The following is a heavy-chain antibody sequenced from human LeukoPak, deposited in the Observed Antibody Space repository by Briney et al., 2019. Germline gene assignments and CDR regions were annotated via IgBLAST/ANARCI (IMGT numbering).Heavy chain of an antibody. V-gene: IGHV3-23*01. D-gene: IGHD3-22*01. CDR2: ISYSGGGT. CDR3: ARDLSGYSDY. CDR1: GFTFTSYA. Sequence: GGSLRLSCAASGFTFTSYAMNWVRQAPGKGLEWVSGISYSGGGTNYAASVKGRFTISRDNSKNTLYLQMDSLRAEDTAVYYCARDLSGYSDYWGQGTLVTVSS. J-gene: IGHJ4*02.